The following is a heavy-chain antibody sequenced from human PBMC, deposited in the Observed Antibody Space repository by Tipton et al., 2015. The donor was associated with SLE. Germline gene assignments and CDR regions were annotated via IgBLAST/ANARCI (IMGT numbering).Heavy chain of an antibody. V-gene: IGHV4-38-2*02. J-gene: IGHJ6*03. CDR1: GYSISSGYY. D-gene: IGHD5-24*01. CDR3: ARESYNLLCCFCCMDD. CDR2: IYQSGRT. Sequence: LRLSCTVSGYSISSGYYWGWIRHPPGKGLEWIGSIYQSGRTIYNPSLKSRVTVSVDPSKNQFSLKLSSVTAADTAVYYCARESYNLLCCFCCMDDWGKGTTVTVSS.